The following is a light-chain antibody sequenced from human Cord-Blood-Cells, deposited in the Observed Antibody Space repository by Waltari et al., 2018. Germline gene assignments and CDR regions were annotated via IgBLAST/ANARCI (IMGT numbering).Light chain of an antibody. CDR3: AAWDDSLSGPV. CDR2: RNN. J-gene: IGLJ3*02. CDR1: SSNIGSNY. V-gene: IGLV1-47*01. Sequence: QSVLTQPPSASGTPGQRVTISCSGSSSNIGSNYVYWYQQPPGTAPKLLFYRNNQRPSGVPDLCSGTKSGTSASLAISGLRSEDEAYYYCAAWDDSLSGPVFGGGTKLTVL.